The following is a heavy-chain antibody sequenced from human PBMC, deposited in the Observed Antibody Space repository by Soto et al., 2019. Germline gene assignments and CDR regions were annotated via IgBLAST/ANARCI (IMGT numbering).Heavy chain of an antibody. V-gene: IGHV1-18*01. Sequence: QIRLVQSGVAVKNPGASVKVPCQGSGYSFTSHGVSWVRQAPGQGLEWMGWINGVTGRTTYARRFQGRVALTTDKSTNTAYMELTRLRSYDAAVYYSATWAGQARDFGGPFDYWGQGTLVTVSS. D-gene: IGHD4-17*01. CDR1: GYSFTSHG. J-gene: IGHJ4*02. CDR3: ATWAGQARDFGGPFDY. CDR2: INGVTGRT.